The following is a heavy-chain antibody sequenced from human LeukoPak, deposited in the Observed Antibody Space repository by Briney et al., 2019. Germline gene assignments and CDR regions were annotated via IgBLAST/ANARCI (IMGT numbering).Heavy chain of an antibody. CDR1: GYTFTSYG. Sequence: ASVKVSCKTSGYTFTSYGITWLRRAPGQGLEWMGRISTDNDNTDYAQKYQGRVTMTTDTSTTTVYMELRSLRSDDTAVYYCARDHGGSWFDPWGQGTLVTVSS. CDR2: ISTDNDNT. V-gene: IGHV1-18*01. J-gene: IGHJ5*02. CDR3: ARDHGGSWFDP. D-gene: IGHD3-16*01.